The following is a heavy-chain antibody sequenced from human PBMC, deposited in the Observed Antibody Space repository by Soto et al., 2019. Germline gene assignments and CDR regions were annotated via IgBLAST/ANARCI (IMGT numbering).Heavy chain of an antibody. J-gene: IGHJ5*02. CDR1: GGSINSSNW. V-gene: IGHV4-4*02. Sequence: SSPLSLTCAFSGGSINSSNWWNWVRQPPGNGLEWIGEIFHIWITNYNPSHKSLVTISVDTSKNQFSLKLSSVTAADTAVYYCPRGLSRHDLPSGGNWFDPWGQGTLVTVSS. CDR2: IFHIWIT. D-gene: IGHD6-6*01. CDR3: PRGLSRHDLPSGGNWFDP.